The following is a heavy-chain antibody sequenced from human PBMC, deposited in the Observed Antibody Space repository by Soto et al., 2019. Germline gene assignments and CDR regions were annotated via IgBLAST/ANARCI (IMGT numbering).Heavy chain of an antibody. D-gene: IGHD3-9*01. Sequence: PGESLKFSCKGSGYSFTSYWIGWVRQMPGKGLEWMGIIYPGDSDTRYSPSFQGQVTISADKSISTAYLQWSSLKASDTAMYYCARHSRGRYFDWLSHNNWFDPWGQGTLVTVSS. J-gene: IGHJ5*02. V-gene: IGHV5-51*01. CDR3: ARHSRGRYFDWLSHNNWFDP. CDR2: IYPGDSDT. CDR1: GYSFTSYW.